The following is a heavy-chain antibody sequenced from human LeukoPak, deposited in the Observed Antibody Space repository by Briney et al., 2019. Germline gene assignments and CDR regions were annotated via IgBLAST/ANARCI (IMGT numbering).Heavy chain of an antibody. CDR3: ARRSYYGSGIYVHFDN. Sequence: ASVKVSCKASGYTFTSYGISWVRQAPGQGLEWMGWISAYNGNTNYAQKLQGRVTMTTDTSTSTAYMELRSLRSDDTAMYYCARRSYYGSGIYVHFDNWGQGTLVTVSS. D-gene: IGHD3-10*01. CDR1: GYTFTSYG. V-gene: IGHV1-18*01. J-gene: IGHJ4*02. CDR2: ISAYNGNT.